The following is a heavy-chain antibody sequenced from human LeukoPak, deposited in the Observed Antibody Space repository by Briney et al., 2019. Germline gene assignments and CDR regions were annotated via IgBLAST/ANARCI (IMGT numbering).Heavy chain of an antibody. J-gene: IGHJ3*02. CDR3: ATPSWSRDGYVGAFDI. CDR2: IYYSGST. V-gene: IGHV4-59*01. CDR1: GGSIYSYS. Sequence: SETLSLTCTVSGGSIYSYSWTWIRQPPGKGLGWIGYIYYSGSTNYNPSLKSRVTMSVDTSKNQFSLRLSSVTAADTAVYYCATPSWSRDGYVGAFDIWGQGTMVTVSS. D-gene: IGHD5-24*01.